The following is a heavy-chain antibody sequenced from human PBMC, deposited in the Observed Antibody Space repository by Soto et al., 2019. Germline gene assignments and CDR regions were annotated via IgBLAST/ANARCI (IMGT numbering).Heavy chain of an antibody. Sequence: GSLRLSCAASGFAFASYGMSWVRQAPGKGLEWVSTISGSGDATYYADSMRGRFTISRDNSNNTLYLQIKSLRAEDTALYYCAKAYIGTVMVWGFDYSGQGTRVTVSS. CDR2: ISGSGDAT. D-gene: IGHD3-10*01. CDR1: GFAFASYG. V-gene: IGHV3-23*01. J-gene: IGHJ4*02. CDR3: AKAYIGTVMVWGFDY.